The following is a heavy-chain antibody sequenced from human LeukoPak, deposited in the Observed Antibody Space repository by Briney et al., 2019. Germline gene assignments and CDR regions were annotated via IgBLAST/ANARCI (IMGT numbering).Heavy chain of an antibody. V-gene: IGHV7-4-1*02. Sequence: ASVKVSCKASGYTFTCCAISWVRQAPGQGLEWMGWINTNTGNPTYAQGFTGRFVFSLDTSVSTAYLQISSLKAEDTGVYYCARDISSSSVYWGQGTLVTVSS. CDR3: ARDISSSSVY. J-gene: IGHJ4*02. D-gene: IGHD6-13*01. CDR1: GYTFTCCA. CDR2: INTNTGNP.